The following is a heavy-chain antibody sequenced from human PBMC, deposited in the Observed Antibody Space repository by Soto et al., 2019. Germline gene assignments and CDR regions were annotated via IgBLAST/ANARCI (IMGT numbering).Heavy chain of an antibody. CDR2: ISGSDGKT. Sequence: PWRSLRLSCAASGFTFSNAWMSWVRQAPGKGLEWVSTISGSDGKTFYADSVKGRFSISRDTSQSTLYLQMNSLRADDTAMYYCARWSYLDYWGQGTQVTVYS. D-gene: IGHD3-3*01. V-gene: IGHV3-23*01. J-gene: IGHJ4*02. CDR1: GFTFSNAW. CDR3: ARWSYLDY.